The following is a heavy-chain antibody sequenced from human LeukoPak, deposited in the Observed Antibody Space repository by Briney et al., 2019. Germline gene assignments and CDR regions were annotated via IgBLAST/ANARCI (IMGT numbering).Heavy chain of an antibody. J-gene: IGHJ6*02. V-gene: IGHV4-59*01. Sequence: SENLSLTCTVSGGAISNYYLNWIRQPPGKGLEWIGYIYYSGSTNYNPALKSRVTISGDTSKNEFSLKLTSVTAADTAVYYCARAPPIYHYYYGMDVWGQGTTVTVSS. CDR1: GGAISNYY. CDR2: IYYSGST. CDR3: ARAPPIYHYYYGMDV.